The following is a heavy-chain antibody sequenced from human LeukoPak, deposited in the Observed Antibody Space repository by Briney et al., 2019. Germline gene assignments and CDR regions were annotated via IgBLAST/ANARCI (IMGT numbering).Heavy chain of an antibody. V-gene: IGHV3-21*01. Sequence: PGGSLRLSCAASGFTFSSYSMNWVRQAPGKGLEWVSSISSSSSYIYYADSVKGRFTISRDNAKNSLHLQMNSLRAEDTAVYYCASISYGSGLIGAFDIWGQGTMVTVSS. D-gene: IGHD3-10*01. J-gene: IGHJ3*02. CDR2: ISSSSSYI. CDR1: GFTFSSYS. CDR3: ASISYGSGLIGAFDI.